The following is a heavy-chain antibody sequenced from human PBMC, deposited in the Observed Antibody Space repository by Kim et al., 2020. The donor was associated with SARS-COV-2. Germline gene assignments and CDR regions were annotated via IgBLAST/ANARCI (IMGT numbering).Heavy chain of an antibody. CDR1: GGSISNYY. CDR2: IYYSGST. Sequence: SETLSLTCTVSGGSISNYYWTWIRQPPGKGLEWIGYIYYSGSTNYNLSLKSRVTISVDTSKNQFSLKLRSVTAADTALYYCVWFVPYHFDYWGQGTLATV. D-gene: IGHD3-10*01. V-gene: IGHV4-59*08. CDR3: VWFVPYHFDY. J-gene: IGHJ4*02.